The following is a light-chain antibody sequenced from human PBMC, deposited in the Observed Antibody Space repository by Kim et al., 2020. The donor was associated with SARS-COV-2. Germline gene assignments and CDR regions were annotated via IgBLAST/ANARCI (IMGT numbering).Light chain of an antibody. V-gene: IGKV1-17*01. CDR1: QGIGND. Sequence: DIQMTQSPSSLSASVGDRVTITCRASQGIGNDLGWYQQKPGKAPKRLIYAAFSLQSGVPSRFSGSGSGTEFTLTISSLQPEDFATYYCLQHNSYPRTFGQGTKVDIK. CDR3: LQHNSYPRT. CDR2: AAF. J-gene: IGKJ1*01.